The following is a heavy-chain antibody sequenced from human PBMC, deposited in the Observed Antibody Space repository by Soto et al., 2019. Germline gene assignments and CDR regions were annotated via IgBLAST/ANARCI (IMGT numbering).Heavy chain of an antibody. D-gene: IGHD3-10*01. CDR2: IRSKAYGGTT. CDR1: GFTFGDYA. V-gene: IGHV3-49*03. CDR3: TRDLGRGVRGVISY. Sequence: PGGSLRLSCTASGFTFGDYAMSWFRQAPGKGLEWVGFIRSKAYGGTTEYAASVKGRFTISRDDSKSIAYLQMNSLKTEDTAVYYCTRDLGRGVRGVISYWGQGTLVTVSS. J-gene: IGHJ4*02.